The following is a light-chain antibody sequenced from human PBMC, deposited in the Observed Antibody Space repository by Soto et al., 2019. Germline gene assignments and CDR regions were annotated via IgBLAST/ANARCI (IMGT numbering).Light chain of an antibody. CDR3: QQYGSSPIT. Sequence: TQSPGTLSFSPGERATLSFRSIQSVSSSYLAWYQQKPGQAPRLLIYGASSRATGIPDRFSGSGYGTDFTLTISRLEHEDFAVYYCQQYGSSPITFGQGTRMEIK. V-gene: IGKV3-20*01. CDR1: QSVSSSY. CDR2: GAS. J-gene: IGKJ5*01.